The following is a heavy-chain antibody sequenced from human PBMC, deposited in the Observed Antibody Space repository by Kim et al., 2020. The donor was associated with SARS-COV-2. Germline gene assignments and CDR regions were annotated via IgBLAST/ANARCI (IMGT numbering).Heavy chain of an antibody. CDR1: GYTFTSYA. Sequence: ASVKVSCKASGYTFTSYAMNWVRQAPGQGLEWMGWINTNTGNPTYAQGFTGRFVFSLDTSVSTAYLQISSLKAEDTAVYYCARAMRYYYDSSGLNSRPNASKHPNGVVGYWGQGTLVTVSS. J-gene: IGHJ4*02. V-gene: IGHV7-4-1*02. CDR2: INTNTGNP. CDR3: ARAMRYYYDSSGLNSRPNASKHPNGVVGY. D-gene: IGHD3-22*01.